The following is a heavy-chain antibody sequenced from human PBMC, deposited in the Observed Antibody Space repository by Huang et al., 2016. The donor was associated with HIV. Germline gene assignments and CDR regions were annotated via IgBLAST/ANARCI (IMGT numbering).Heavy chain of an antibody. CDR3: AAHGRIVGIPAAPLRFDP. Sequence: QLQLQESGPGLVKPSETLSLPCTVSGGSISSSSYYWGWIRQPPGKGLEWFGSIYHSGTTYYNPSLKSRVTISVDTSRTQFSLKLSSVTAADTAVYYCAAHGRIVGIPAAPLRFDPWGQGTLVTVSS. CDR1: GGSISSSSYY. CDR2: IYHSGTT. J-gene: IGHJ5*02. V-gene: IGHV4-39*01. D-gene: IGHD6-13*01.